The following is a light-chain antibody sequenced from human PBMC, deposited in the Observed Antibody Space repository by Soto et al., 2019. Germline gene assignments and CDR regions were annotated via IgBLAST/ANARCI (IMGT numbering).Light chain of an antibody. J-gene: IGLJ1*01. V-gene: IGLV2-14*01. Sequence: QSVLTQPASVSGSPGQSITISCTGTSSDFGGCNYVSWYQQHPGKAPKLMIYEVSNRPSGVSNRFSGSKSGNTASLTISGLQAEDEADYYCSSYTSSSTSYVFGTGTKVTVL. CDR3: SSYTSSSTSYV. CDR2: EVS. CDR1: SSDFGGCNY.